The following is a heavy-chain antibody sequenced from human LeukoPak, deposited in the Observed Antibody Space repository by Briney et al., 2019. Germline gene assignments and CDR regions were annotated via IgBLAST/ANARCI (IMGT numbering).Heavy chain of an antibody. Sequence: SGTLSLTCTVSGGSISSYYWGWIRQPPGKGLEWIGSIYYSGSTYYNPSLKSRVTISVDTSKNQFSLKLSSVTAADTAVYYCARDQGLTYYYGSGSYIVGYFDYWGQGTLVTVSS. CDR3: ARDQGLTYYYGSGSYIVGYFDY. V-gene: IGHV4-39*02. J-gene: IGHJ4*02. D-gene: IGHD3-10*01. CDR2: IYYSGST. CDR1: GGSISSYY.